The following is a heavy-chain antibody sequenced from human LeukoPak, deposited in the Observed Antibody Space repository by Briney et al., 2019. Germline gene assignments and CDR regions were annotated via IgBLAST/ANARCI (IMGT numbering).Heavy chain of an antibody. D-gene: IGHD4/OR15-4a*01. J-gene: IGHJ1*01. V-gene: IGHV1-2*02. CDR2: INPNSSGT. CDR3: AGVLATVAEYSHH. CDR1: VYTFTDYY. Sequence: SSVTVSCTTSVYTFTDYYIHWVRQPPRPPLEPIGWINPNSSGTNYAQKFQGRVTMTSDTSISTAYMELCRLTSDVSAVYYCAGVLATVAEYSHHWGQGTLVTVSS.